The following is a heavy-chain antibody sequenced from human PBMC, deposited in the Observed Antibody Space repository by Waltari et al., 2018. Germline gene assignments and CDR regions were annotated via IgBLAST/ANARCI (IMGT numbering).Heavy chain of an antibody. CDR2: ISGSGGST. V-gene: IGHV3-23*01. D-gene: IGHD1-26*01. CDR3: AKDSYSGSRVSWFDP. J-gene: IGHJ5*02. Sequence: EVQLLESGGGLVQPGGSLRLSCAASGFTFSSYAMSWVRQAPGEGLEWVSAISGSGGSTYYAGSVKGRFTIARDKSKNTLYLQMNSLRAEDTAVYYCAKDSYSGSRVSWFDPWGQGTLVTVSS. CDR1: GFTFSSYA.